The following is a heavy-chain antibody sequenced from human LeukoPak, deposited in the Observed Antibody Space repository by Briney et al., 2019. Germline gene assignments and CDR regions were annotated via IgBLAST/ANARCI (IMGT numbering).Heavy chain of an antibody. D-gene: IGHD3-10*01. V-gene: IGHV4-34*01. CDR1: GGSFSGYY. Sequence: PSETLSLTCAVYGGSFSGYYWSWIRQPPGKGLEWIGEINHSGSTTKYNPSLKSRVTISVDTSKNQFSLKLTSVTAAVTALYYCARHGDRGPDYWGQGTLVTVSS. CDR3: ARHGDRGPDY. J-gene: IGHJ4*02. CDR2: INHSGSTT.